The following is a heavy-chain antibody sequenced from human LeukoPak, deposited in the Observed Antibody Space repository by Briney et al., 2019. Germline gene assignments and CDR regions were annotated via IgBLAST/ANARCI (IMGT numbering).Heavy chain of an antibody. Sequence: PGGSLRLSCAASGFTFSNFGMSWVRQAPGKGLEWVAVISYDASNKYYADSVKGRFTISRDNSKNTLYLQMNSLRAEDTAVYYCAKDVPPMVRGVGTNWFDPWGQGTLVTVSS. V-gene: IGHV3-30*18. J-gene: IGHJ5*02. CDR3: AKDVPPMVRGVGTNWFDP. D-gene: IGHD3-10*01. CDR2: ISYDASNK. CDR1: GFTFSNFG.